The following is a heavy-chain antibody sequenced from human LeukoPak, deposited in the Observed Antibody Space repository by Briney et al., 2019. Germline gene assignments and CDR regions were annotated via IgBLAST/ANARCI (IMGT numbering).Heavy chain of an antibody. J-gene: IGHJ4*02. CDR1: GFTFSSYA. CDR2: ISGSGGST. V-gene: IGHV3-23*01. CDR3: AKETGYSSSWYGYYFDY. D-gene: IGHD6-13*01. Sequence: GGSLRLSCAASGFTFSSYAMSWVRQAPGKGLEWVSAISGSGGSTYYADSVKGRFTISRDNSKNTLYLQMNSLRAEDTAAYSCAKETGYSSSWYGYYFDYWGQGTLVTAPS.